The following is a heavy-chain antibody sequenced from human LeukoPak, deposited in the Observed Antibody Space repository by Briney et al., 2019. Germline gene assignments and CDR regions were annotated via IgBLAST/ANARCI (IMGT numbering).Heavy chain of an antibody. CDR2: IYYRGST. Sequence: PSETLSLTCTVSGGSINSHHWSWIRQPPGKGLEWIGYIYYRGSTNYNPSLKSRVTISVDTSKNQFSPKLSSVTAADTAVYYCARLDSSGYCYFDYWGQGTLVTVSS. J-gene: IGHJ4*02. CDR1: GGSINSHH. D-gene: IGHD3-22*01. CDR3: ARLDSSGYCYFDY. V-gene: IGHV4-59*08.